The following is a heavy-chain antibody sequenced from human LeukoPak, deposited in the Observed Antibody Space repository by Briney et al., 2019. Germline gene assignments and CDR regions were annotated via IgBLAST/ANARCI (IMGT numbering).Heavy chain of an antibody. CDR2: INPKRGGT. D-gene: IGHD3-3*01. J-gene: IGHJ4*02. V-gene: IGHV1-2*06. CDR1: GYTLTGYY. CDR3: ARGPRITIFGVVTAPHDY. Sequence: GASVQVSCQASGYTLTGYYMQWVRQAPGHGLECMGRINPKRGGTNYVQKVQGRVTLTRDTSISTAYLELSRLRSDDTAVYYCARGPRITIFGVVTAPHDYWGQGALVTVSS.